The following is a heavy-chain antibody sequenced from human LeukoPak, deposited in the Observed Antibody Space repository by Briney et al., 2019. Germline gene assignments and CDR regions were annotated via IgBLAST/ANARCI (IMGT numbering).Heavy chain of an antibody. CDR2: MYYSGST. Sequence: SETLSLTCTVSGGAISSYYWSWIRQPPGKGLEWIAYMYYSGSTNYNPSLKSRVTISVDTSKNQFSLKVSSVTAADTAVYYCARGNYYIDSWGQGTLVTVSS. CDR3: ARGNYYIDS. CDR1: GGAISSYY. V-gene: IGHV4-59*08. J-gene: IGHJ4*02.